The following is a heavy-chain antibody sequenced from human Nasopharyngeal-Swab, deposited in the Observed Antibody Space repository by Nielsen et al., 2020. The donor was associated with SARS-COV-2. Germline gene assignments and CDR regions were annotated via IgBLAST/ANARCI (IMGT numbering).Heavy chain of an antibody. CDR3: AKTMGARKGVTNWFDP. Sequence: GDSLKISCAASGFTFSSYAMSWVRQAPGKGLEWVSAISGSGGSTYYADSVKGRFTISRDNSKNTLYLQMNSLRAEDTAVYYCAKTMGARKGVTNWFDPWGQGTLVTVSS. V-gene: IGHV3-23*01. CDR1: GFTFSSYA. J-gene: IGHJ5*02. D-gene: IGHD1-26*01. CDR2: ISGSGGST.